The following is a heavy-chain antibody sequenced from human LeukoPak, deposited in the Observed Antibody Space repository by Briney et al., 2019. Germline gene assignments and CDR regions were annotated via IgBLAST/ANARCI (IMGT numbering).Heavy chain of an antibody. J-gene: IGHJ5*02. Sequence: SETLSLTCTVSGDSISTSNSYWGWIRQPPGKGLEWIGSIYYSGSTYYNPSLKSRVTLSVDTSNNQFSLKLSSVTAADTAVYYCARVIRSAAYNWFDPWGQGTLVTVSS. V-gene: IGHV4-39*07. CDR3: ARVIRSAAYNWFDP. CDR1: GDSISTSNSY. CDR2: IYYSGST. D-gene: IGHD2-2*01.